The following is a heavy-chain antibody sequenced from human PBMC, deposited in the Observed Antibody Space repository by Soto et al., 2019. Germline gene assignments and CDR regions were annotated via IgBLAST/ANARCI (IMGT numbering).Heavy chain of an antibody. CDR1: GISLSTSGVG. D-gene: IGHD6-6*01. Sequence: QITVKGSGPTLVKPTQTLTLTCSLSGISLSTSGVGLGWIRQTPGKALVWLALIYWNDDKPYTPSLKSRLTVTKDPSKNQAVLTMTNMDPVDTATYYCARGLATLPVFAFDVWGQGTVVTVSS. J-gene: IGHJ3*01. CDR2: IYWNDDK. V-gene: IGHV2-5*01. CDR3: ARGLATLPVFAFDV.